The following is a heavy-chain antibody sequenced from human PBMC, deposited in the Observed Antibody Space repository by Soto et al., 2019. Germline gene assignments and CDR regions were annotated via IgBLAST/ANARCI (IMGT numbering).Heavy chain of an antibody. CDR2: ISGDGNTK. Sequence: QERLLESGGGVVQPGRSLRLSCAASGFTFSHFRIHWVREAAGKGLEWLAFISGDGNTKYYADSVGGRFAITRDNSKNTLFLQMNSLRAEDTAVYYSTIADVMATLGVFDPWGQRTLVTVSS. V-gene: IGHV3-30*09. CDR1: GFTFSHFR. J-gene: IGHJ5*02. D-gene: IGHD2-8*01. CDR3: TIADVMATLGVFDP.